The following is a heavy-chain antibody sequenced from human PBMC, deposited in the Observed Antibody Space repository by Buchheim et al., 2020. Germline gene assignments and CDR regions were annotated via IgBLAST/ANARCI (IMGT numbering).Heavy chain of an antibody. J-gene: IGHJ6*02. CDR2: ISDVGDT. D-gene: IGHD2/OR15-2a*01. Sequence: EVHLVESGGALIQPGGSLRLSCSSSEFFVTSTYMTWVRQAPGKGLEWVSVISDVGDTHYADPVKGRLSISRDSSNNMVYLQMNSLRVEDTAVYYCARGINGIDVWGQGTT. CDR1: EFFVTSTY. CDR3: ARGINGIDV. V-gene: IGHV3-66*01.